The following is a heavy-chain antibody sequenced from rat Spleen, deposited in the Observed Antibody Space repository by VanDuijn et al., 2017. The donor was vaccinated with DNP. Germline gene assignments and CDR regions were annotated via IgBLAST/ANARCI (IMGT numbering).Heavy chain of an antibody. Sequence: QVQLKESGPGLVQPSQTLSLTCTVSGFSLTNFNVHWVRQPTGKGLEWMGVIWTGGNTDYNSALKSRLSISRDTSRNQLFLKMNSLQTEDIATYYCAREGRDHTNDAYNYYLDYWGQGVMVTVSS. CDR3: AREGRDHTNDAYNYYLDY. J-gene: IGHJ2*01. CDR1: GFSLTNFN. CDR2: IWTGGNT. D-gene: IGHD1-9*01. V-gene: IGHV2-30*01.